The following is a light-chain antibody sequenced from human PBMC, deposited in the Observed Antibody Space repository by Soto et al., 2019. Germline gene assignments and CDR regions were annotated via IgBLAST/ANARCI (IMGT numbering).Light chain of an antibody. CDR3: QQYGSSPLT. CDR1: QSVSTNY. J-gene: IGKJ4*01. V-gene: IGKV3-20*01. Sequence: EIVLTQSPGTLSLSPGQRATLSCRASQSVSTNYLVWYQQKPGQAPRLLIYASNRATGIPDRFSGSGSGTDFTLTISRLEPEDFAVYYCQQYGSSPLTLGGGTKVEIK. CDR2: AS.